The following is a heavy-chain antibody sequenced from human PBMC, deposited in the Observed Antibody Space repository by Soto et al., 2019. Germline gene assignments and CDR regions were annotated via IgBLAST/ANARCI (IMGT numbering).Heavy chain of an antibody. D-gene: IGHD2-21*02. CDR1: CGSFSSSSFY. J-gene: IGHJ6*02. CDR3: ARDLWGYCGTDCYPLDV. V-gene: IGHV4-61*01. Sequence: SGTLFLTRPFSCGSFSSSSFYWGWVRQPPGKGLEWIGYVHYSGSTNYNPSLKSRVTISIDTSKNQFSLKVTSVTAADTAVYYCARDLWGYCGTDCYPLDVWGQGTTVTVSS. CDR2: VHYSGST.